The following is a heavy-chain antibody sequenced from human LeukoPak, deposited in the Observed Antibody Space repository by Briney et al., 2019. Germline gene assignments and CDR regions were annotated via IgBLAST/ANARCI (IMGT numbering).Heavy chain of an antibody. CDR3: ARDQGRDGYNY. J-gene: IGHJ4*02. CDR1: GGTFSSYA. Sequence: SVKVSCKASGGTFSSYAISWVRQAPGQGLEWMGRIIPILGIANYAQKFQGRVTITADKSTSTAYMELSSLRSEDTAVYYRARDQGRDGYNYWGQGTLVTVSS. CDR2: IIPILGIA. D-gene: IGHD5-24*01. V-gene: IGHV1-69*04.